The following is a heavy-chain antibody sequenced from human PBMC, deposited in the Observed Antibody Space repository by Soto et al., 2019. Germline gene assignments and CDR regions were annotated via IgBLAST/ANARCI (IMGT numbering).Heavy chain of an antibody. Sequence: VSLRLSCAASGFTFSSYHMDWVRQAPGKGLEWVSYISSASSAIYYADSVKGRFTISRDNAKNSLFLQMNSLRAEDTAVYYCARDLMGYAMDVWGQGTTVTVSS. CDR2: ISSASSAI. D-gene: IGHD2-8*01. CDR1: GFTFSSYH. CDR3: ARDLMGYAMDV. V-gene: IGHV3-48*04. J-gene: IGHJ6*02.